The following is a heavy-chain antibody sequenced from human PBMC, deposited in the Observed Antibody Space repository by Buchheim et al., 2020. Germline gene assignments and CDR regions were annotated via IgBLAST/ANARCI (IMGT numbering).Heavy chain of an antibody. CDR3: ARDRSTSPARTWSSTES. J-gene: IGHJ5*02. CDR1: GGSISSYNW. V-gene: IGHV4-4*02. Sequence: QVQLQESGPGLVKPSETLSLTCAVSGGSISSYNWWNWVRQPPGEGLEWIGEVFHSGSTNYNPSLKSRVTISVDPSKNQFSLKLTSVTAADTAVYYCARDRSTSPARTWSSTESWGQGTL. D-gene: IGHD2-2*01. CDR2: VFHSGST.